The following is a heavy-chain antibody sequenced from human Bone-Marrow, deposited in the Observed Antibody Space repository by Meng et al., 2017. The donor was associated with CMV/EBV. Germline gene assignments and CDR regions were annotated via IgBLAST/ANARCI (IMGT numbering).Heavy chain of an antibody. V-gene: IGHV3-7*01. CDR3: ARSFTMTVLVMGY. Sequence: GGSLRLSCAASGFTFSSYWMSWVRQAPGKGLEWVAYINQDGSEKYYVDSVKGRFTIFRDNAKNSLYLQMNSLRAEDTAVYYCARSFTMTVLVMGYWGQGARVTVSS. D-gene: IGHD3-22*01. CDR1: GFTFSSYW. J-gene: IGHJ4*02. CDR2: INQDGSEK.